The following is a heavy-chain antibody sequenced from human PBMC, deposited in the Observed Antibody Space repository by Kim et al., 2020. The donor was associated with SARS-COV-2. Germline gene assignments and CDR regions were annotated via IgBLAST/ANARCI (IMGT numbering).Heavy chain of an antibody. D-gene: IGHD2-2*01. Sequence: GGSLRLSCAASGFTFSDHYMDWVRQAPGKGLEWVGRTRNKANSYTTEYAASVKGRFTISRDDSKNSLYLQMNSLKTEDTAVYYCARGGVVPAAIQPLGQNYYYYGMDVWGQGTTVTVSS. J-gene: IGHJ6*02. CDR2: TRNKANSYTT. CDR1: GFTFSDHY. CDR3: ARGGVVPAAIQPLGQNYYYYGMDV. V-gene: IGHV3-72*01.